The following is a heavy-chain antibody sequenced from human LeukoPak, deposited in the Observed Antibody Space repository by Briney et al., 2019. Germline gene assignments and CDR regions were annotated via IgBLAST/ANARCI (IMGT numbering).Heavy chain of an antibody. Sequence: PSETLSLTCAVSGGSISIGGYSWSWIRQPPGKGLEWIGYIYHSGSTYYNPSLKSRVTISVDRSKNQFSLKLSSVTAADTAVYYCARGTQTDYYGSGSYYDAFDIWGQGTMVTVSS. CDR1: GGSISIGGYS. J-gene: IGHJ3*02. CDR3: ARGTQTDYYGSGSYYDAFDI. D-gene: IGHD3-10*01. CDR2: IYHSGST. V-gene: IGHV4-30-2*01.